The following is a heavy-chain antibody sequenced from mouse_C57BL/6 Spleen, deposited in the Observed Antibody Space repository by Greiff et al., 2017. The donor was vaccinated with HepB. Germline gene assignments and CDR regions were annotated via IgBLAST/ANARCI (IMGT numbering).Heavy chain of an antibody. CDR2: IDPSDSET. J-gene: IGHJ2*01. D-gene: IGHD2-5*01. CDR1: GYTFTSYW. V-gene: IGHV1-52*01. CDR3: ARGDKSNLYFDY. Sequence: QVQLQQPGAELVRPGSSVKLSCKASGYTFTSYWMHWVKQRPIQGLEWIGNIDPSDSETHYNQKFKDKATLTVDKSSSTAYMQLSSLTSEDSAVYYCARGDKSNLYFDYWGQGTTLTVSS.